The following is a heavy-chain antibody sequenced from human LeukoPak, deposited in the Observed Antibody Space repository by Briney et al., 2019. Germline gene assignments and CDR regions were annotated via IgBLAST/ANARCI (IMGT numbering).Heavy chain of an antibody. Sequence: ASVKVSCKASGYIFTNYGISWVRQAPGQGLEWMGWISAYNGNTNHKEKFQGRFTMTTDTSTTTAYMELRSLKSDDTAVYYCARDLAWGYVEQRLGWLDPWGQGALVTVSS. D-gene: IGHD1/OR15-1a*01. CDR3: ARDLAWGYVEQRLGWLDP. V-gene: IGHV1-18*01. CDR1: GYIFTNYG. CDR2: ISAYNGNT. J-gene: IGHJ5*02.